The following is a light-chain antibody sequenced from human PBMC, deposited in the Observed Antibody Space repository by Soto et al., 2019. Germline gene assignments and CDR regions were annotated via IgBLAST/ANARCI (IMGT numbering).Light chain of an antibody. CDR2: DAS. CDR3: QQYGGSPRT. V-gene: IGKV3-20*01. CDR1: RSISRY. Sequence: EIVMTQSPDTLSVSPVEGATLSCMASRSISRYLAWYQHQPGQAPRLLIYDASSRATGIPDRFSGSGSGTDFTLTISRLEPEDFAVYYCQQYGGSPRTFGQGTKVDIK. J-gene: IGKJ1*01.